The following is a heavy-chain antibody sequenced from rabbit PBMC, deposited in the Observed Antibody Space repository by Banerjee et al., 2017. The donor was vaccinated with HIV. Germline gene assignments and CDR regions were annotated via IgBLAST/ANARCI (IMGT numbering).Heavy chain of an antibody. V-gene: IGHV1S45*01. Sequence: LEESGGGLAKPGGPLTPTCTASEFSFSTNWKCGSRQAPGKGLEWIACIDTSNGDTDYANWPKGRSTFSKTSSTTVTLQMTSLTVADTATYFCARDLTDVIGWNFAWWGQGTLVTVS. D-gene: IGHD1-1*01. CDR2: IDTSNGDT. J-gene: IGHJ3*01. CDR3: ARDLTDVIGWNFAW. CDR1: EFSFSTNW.